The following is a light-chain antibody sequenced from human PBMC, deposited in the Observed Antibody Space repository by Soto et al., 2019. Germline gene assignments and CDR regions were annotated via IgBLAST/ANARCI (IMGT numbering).Light chain of an antibody. CDR3: HPYVDGRHV. CDR2: EVS. V-gene: IGLV2-8*01. Sequence: QSVLTLPASESRTPGQTISISYIVTSRDIGNYNNVSWNQQLPAKTPTTSIWEVSKRPSKVADRFSGSKSGSTDSLTGSGLQTDDEDDHYCHPYVDGRHVFRSGSKV. CDR1: SRDIGNYNN. J-gene: IGLJ1*01.